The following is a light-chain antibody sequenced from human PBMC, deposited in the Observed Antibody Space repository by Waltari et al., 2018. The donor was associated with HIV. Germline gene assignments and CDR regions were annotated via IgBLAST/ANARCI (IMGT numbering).Light chain of an antibody. J-gene: IGLJ3*02. CDR3: CSYAGSYTRV. CDR2: DVS. CDR1: SRDVGAYNY. V-gene: IGLV2-11*01. Sequence: QSALTQPRSVSGSPGQSVTISCTGTSRDVGAYNYVSWYQQHPGTAPKVIISDVSKRPSGVPDRFSGSKSGNTASLTISGLQAEDEADYYCCSYAGSYTRVFGGGTKLTVL.